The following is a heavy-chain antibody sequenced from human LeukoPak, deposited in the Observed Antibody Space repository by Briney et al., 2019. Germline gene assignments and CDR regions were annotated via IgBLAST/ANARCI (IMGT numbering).Heavy chain of an antibody. CDR1: GFTFSSYA. Sequence: GGSLRLSCAASGFTFSSYAMSWVRQAPGKGLEWVSAISGSGGSTYYADSVKGRFTISRDNSKNTLYLQMNSLRAEDTAVYYCAKGSSLNYDFWSGRFDYWGQGTLVTVPS. CDR2: ISGSGGST. J-gene: IGHJ4*02. D-gene: IGHD3-3*01. CDR3: AKGSSLNYDFWSGRFDY. V-gene: IGHV3-23*01.